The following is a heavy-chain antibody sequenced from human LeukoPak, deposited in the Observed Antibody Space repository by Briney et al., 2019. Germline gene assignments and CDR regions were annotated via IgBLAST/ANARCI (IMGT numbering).Heavy chain of an antibody. Sequence: ASVKVSCKASGHTFSGYFMHWVRQAPGQGLEWMGWINPNSGATNYAQNFQGRVTMTRDTSISTAYMEVTRLRSDDTGLYYCARGPHYDFWSGPSNWGQGTLVTVSS. J-gene: IGHJ4*02. V-gene: IGHV1-2*02. CDR1: GHTFSGYF. D-gene: IGHD3-3*01. CDR3: ARGPHYDFWSGPSN. CDR2: INPNSGAT.